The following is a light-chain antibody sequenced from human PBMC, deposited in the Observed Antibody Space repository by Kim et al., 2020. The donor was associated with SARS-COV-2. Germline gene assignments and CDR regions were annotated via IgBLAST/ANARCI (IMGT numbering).Light chain of an antibody. J-gene: IGKJ2*01. CDR2: GAS. CDR1: QIVSSTY. Sequence: GQRATLSCRASQIVSSTYIAWYQQKPGQAPRLLIYGASRRATGIPDRFSGSGSGTDFTLTISRLEPEDFAVYYCQQYGTSPMYTFGQGTKLEI. V-gene: IGKV3-20*01. CDR3: QQYGTSPMYT.